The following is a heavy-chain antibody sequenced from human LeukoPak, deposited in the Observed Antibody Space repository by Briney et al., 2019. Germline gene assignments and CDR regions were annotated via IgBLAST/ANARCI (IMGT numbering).Heavy chain of an antibody. Sequence: GASVKVSCKASGYTFTDYYIHWVRQAPGQGLEWMGWINPNSGGTNYAQKFQGRVTMTRDTSISTAYMELSRLRSDDTAMYYCARVRGSNFFDYWGQGTLVTVSA. CDR2: INPNSGGT. CDR3: ARVRGSNFFDY. J-gene: IGHJ4*02. V-gene: IGHV1-2*02. D-gene: IGHD6-13*01. CDR1: GYTFTDYY.